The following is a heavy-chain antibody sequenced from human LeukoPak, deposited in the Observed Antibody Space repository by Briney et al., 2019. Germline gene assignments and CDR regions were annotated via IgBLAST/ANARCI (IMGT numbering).Heavy chain of an antibody. D-gene: IGHD2-21*02. J-gene: IGHJ1*01. Sequence: SETLSLTCCVSGGSICSRNYYLGWLRPPPGTGLGGIGSIYHSWGTYYDPSLKSRVTISVDTSKHQFSLKLSSVTGADTAVYYCARHLRYCGGGCRNARADGGQGTLVTVP. V-gene: IGHV4-39*01. CDR3: ARHLRYCGGGCRNARAD. CDR2: IYHSWGT. CDR1: GGSICSRNYY.